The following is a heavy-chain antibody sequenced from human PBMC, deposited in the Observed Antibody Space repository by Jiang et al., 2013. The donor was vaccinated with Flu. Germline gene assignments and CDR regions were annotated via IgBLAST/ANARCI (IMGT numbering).Heavy chain of an antibody. D-gene: IGHD6-13*01. CDR2: IKQDGSEK. CDR1: GFTFSSYW. Sequence: GGGLVQPGGSLRLSCAASGFTFSSYWMSWVRQAPGKGLEWVANIKQDGSEKYYVDSVKGRFTISRDNAKNSLYLQMNSLRAEDTAVYYCARVGYSSSGSSYSAFDIWGQGTMVTVSS. V-gene: IGHV3-7*03. CDR3: ARVGYSSSGSSYSAFDI. J-gene: IGHJ3*02.